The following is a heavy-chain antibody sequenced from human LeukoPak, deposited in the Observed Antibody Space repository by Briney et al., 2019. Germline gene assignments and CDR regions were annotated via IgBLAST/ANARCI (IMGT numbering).Heavy chain of an antibody. CDR2: INPSGGST. J-gene: IGHJ5*02. CDR1: GYTFTSYY. V-gene: IGHV1-46*03. D-gene: IGHD2-21*01. CDR3: ARGSKDCGGDCYSGPNWFDP. Sequence: ASVKVSCKASGYTFTSYYMHWVQQAPGQGLEWMGIINPSGGSTSYAQKFQGRVTMTRDTSTSTVYMELSSLRSEDTAVYYCARGSKDCGGDCYSGPNWFDPWGQGTLVTVSS.